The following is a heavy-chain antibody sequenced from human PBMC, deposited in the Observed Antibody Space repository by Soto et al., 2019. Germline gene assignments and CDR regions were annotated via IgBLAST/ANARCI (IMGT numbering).Heavy chain of an antibody. V-gene: IGHV1-58*01. D-gene: IGHD1-26*01. CDR2: IVVGSGNT. CDR1: GFTFTSSA. Sequence: SVKVSCKAAGFTFTSSAVQWVRQARGQRLEWIGWIVVGSGNTNYAQKFQERVTITRDMSTSTAYMELSSLRSEDTAVYYRAAVSVVGATPYSDYWGQGTLVTVSS. J-gene: IGHJ4*02. CDR3: AAVSVVGATPYSDY.